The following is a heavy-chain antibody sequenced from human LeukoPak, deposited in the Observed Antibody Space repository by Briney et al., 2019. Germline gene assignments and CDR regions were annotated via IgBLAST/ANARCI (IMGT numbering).Heavy chain of an antibody. D-gene: IGHD4-23*01. Sequence: PGGSLRLSCAASGFTFSSYGMHWVRQAPGKGLEWVAVIWYDGSNQYYADSVKGRFTISRDNSKNTLYLQMNSLRAEDTAVYYCAKGLGGGGKCYYMDVWGKGTTVTVSS. CDR3: AKGLGGGGKCYYMDV. CDR2: IWYDGSNQ. J-gene: IGHJ6*03. V-gene: IGHV3-33*06. CDR1: GFTFSSYG.